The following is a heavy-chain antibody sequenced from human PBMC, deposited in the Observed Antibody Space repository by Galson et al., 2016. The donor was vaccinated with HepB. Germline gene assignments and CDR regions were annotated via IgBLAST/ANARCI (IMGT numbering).Heavy chain of an antibody. CDR2: INYSGTI. D-gene: IGHD2-15*01. Sequence: SETLSLTCDVSDVSFWAYYWSWVRQPPGKGLEWLAEINYSGTINYNPSLKSRPTISLDTSKTQFALNLTSVTAADTAVYYCARGRIPPINGGKRPSGKIFDYWGQGTLVTVSS. CDR3: ARGRIPPINGGKRPSGKIFDY. V-gene: IGHV4-34*01. CDR1: DVSFWAYY. J-gene: IGHJ4*02.